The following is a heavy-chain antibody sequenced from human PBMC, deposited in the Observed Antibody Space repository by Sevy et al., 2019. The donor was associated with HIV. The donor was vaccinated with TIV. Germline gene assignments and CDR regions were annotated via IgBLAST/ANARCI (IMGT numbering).Heavy chain of an antibody. CDR3: ARYVVGAIFDY. CDR2: IYYSGST. D-gene: IGHD1-26*01. J-gene: IGHJ4*02. CDR1: GGSISSGGYY. Sequence: SETLSLTCTVSGGSISSGGYYWSWIRQHPGKGLEWIGYIYYSGSTYYNPSLKSRVTISVDTSKNQSSLKLGSVTAADTAVYYCARYVVGAIFDYWGQGTLVTVSS. V-gene: IGHV4-31*03.